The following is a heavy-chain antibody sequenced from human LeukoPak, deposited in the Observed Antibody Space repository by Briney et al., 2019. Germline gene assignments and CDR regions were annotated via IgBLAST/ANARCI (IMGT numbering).Heavy chain of an antibody. Sequence: GSLRLSCAASGFTFSSYSMNWVRQAPGKGLEWVSSISSSSSYIYYADSVKGRFTISRDNAKNSLYLQMNSLRAEDTAVYYCARDGYYDIMTGYYIVYWFDPWGQGSLVTVSS. CDR2: ISSSSSYI. CDR1: GFTFSSYS. J-gene: IGHJ5*02. D-gene: IGHD3-9*01. V-gene: IGHV3-21*01. CDR3: ARDGYYDIMTGYYIVYWFDP.